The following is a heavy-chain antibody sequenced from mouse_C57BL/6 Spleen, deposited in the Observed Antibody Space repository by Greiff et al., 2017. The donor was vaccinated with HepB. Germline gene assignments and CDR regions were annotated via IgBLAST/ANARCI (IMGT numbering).Heavy chain of an antibody. CDR1: GYTFTDYN. Sequence: EVKLQESGPELVKPGASVKMSCKASGYTFTDYNMHWVKQSHGKSLEWIGYINPNNGGTSYNQKFKGKATLTVNKSSSTAYMELRSLTSEDSAVYYCARPPYYGSSYDWYFDVWGTGTTVTVSS. V-gene: IGHV1-22*01. CDR3: ARPPYYGSSYDWYFDV. J-gene: IGHJ1*03. CDR2: INPNNGGT. D-gene: IGHD1-1*01.